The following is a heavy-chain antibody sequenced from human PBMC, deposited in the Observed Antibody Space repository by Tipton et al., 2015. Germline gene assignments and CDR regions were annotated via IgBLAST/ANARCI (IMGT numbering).Heavy chain of an antibody. CDR3: ARGGGDDYIWGSSRFDS. CDR2: ISYNGST. CDR1: GGSVNNAGYY. J-gene: IGHJ5*01. Sequence: TLSLTCTVSGGSVNNAGYYWSWIRQPPGKGLEWIGHISYNGSTCCNPSLKSRLTTSIDTSRNQFSLNLTFVTAADTAMYYCARGGGDDYIWGSSRFDSWGQGILVTVSS. D-gene: IGHD3-16*02. V-gene: IGHV4-30-4*01.